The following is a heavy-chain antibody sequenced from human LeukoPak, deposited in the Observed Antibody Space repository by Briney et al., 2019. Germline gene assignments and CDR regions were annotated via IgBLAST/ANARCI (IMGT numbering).Heavy chain of an antibody. CDR1: GGSFSGYY. Sequence: SETLSLTCAVYGGSFSGYYWSWIRQPPGKGLEWIGEINHSGSTNYNPSLKSRVTISVDTSKNQFSLKLSSVTAADTAVYYCARRSGRYTPVFADYYYGMDVWGQGTTVTVSS. CDR3: ARRSGRYTPVFADYYYGMDV. D-gene: IGHD3-16*02. CDR2: INHSGST. J-gene: IGHJ6*02. V-gene: IGHV4-34*01.